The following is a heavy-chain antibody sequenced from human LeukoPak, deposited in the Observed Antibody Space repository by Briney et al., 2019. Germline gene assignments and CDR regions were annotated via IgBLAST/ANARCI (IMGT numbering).Heavy chain of an antibody. CDR1: GYSISSGYY. Sequence: SETLSLTCTVSGYSISSGYYWGWIRQPPGKGLEWIGGASHSGSPYYTPSLKSRVTISLDTSQNQFSLKLSSVTAADTAVYYCARDQEHSSWYRDYYYYYMDVWGKGTTVTVSS. V-gene: IGHV4-38-2*02. D-gene: IGHD6-13*01. CDR2: ASHSGSP. CDR3: ARDQEHSSWYRDYYYYYMDV. J-gene: IGHJ6*03.